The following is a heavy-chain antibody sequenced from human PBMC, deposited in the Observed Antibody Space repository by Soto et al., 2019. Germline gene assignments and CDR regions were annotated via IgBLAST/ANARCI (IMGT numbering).Heavy chain of an antibody. Sequence: QVQLVQSGAEVKKPRSSVKVSCKASGGTFSSYTISWVRQAPGQGLEWMGRIIPILGIANYAQKFQGRVTITADKSTSTAYMELSSLRSEDTAVYYCARGPHYYGSGHAFDIWGQGTMVTVSS. D-gene: IGHD3-10*01. CDR1: GGTFSSYT. CDR2: IIPILGIA. V-gene: IGHV1-69*02. CDR3: ARGPHYYGSGHAFDI. J-gene: IGHJ3*02.